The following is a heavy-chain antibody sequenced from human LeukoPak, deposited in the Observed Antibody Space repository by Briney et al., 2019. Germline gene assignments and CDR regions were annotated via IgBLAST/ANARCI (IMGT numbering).Heavy chain of an antibody. J-gene: IGHJ4*02. Sequence: GGSLRLSCAASGXTFSSYEMNWVRQAPGKGLEWVSYISSSGSTIYYADSVKGRFTISRDNAKNSLYLQMNSLRAEDTAVYYCARIGYYYDSSGYSYYFDYWGQGTLVTVSS. CDR2: ISSSGSTI. V-gene: IGHV3-48*03. D-gene: IGHD3-22*01. CDR1: GXTFSSYE. CDR3: ARIGYYYDSSGYSYYFDY.